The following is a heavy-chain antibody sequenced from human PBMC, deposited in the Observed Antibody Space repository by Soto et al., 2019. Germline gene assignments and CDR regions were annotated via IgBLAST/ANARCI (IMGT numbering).Heavy chain of an antibody. V-gene: IGHV1-2*04. D-gene: IGHD4-17*01. CDR2: INPDTGDS. CDR1: GYTFTTFH. J-gene: IGHJ4*02. CDR3: ARVRYGDFSFQY. Sequence: QVHLVQSGAEVRKPGASVNVSCKASGYTFTTFHLHWVRLAPGQGLEWMGWINPDTGDSEYGQKSQGWVTLTRDTSMTTAYMELSSLTSDDTAIYFCARVRYGDFSFQYWGQGTPVSVSS.